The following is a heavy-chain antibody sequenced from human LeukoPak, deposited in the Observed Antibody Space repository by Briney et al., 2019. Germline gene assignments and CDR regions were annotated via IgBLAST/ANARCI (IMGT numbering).Heavy chain of an antibody. Sequence: VANIKQDGTDKYYVDSVKGRFTISRDNSKNTLYLQMNSLRAEDTAVYYCAKDQRVGASDYWGQGTLVTVSS. J-gene: IGHJ4*02. CDR3: AKDQRVGASDY. CDR2: IKQDGTDK. D-gene: IGHD1-26*01. V-gene: IGHV3-7*03.